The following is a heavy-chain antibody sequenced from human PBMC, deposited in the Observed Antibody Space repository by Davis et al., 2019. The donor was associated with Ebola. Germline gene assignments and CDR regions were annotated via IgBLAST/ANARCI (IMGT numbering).Heavy chain of an antibody. CDR3: SKQRGVGAIDYDY. D-gene: IGHD1-26*01. CDR2: ISSGGGAP. V-gene: IGHV3-23*01. CDR1: GFTFSTYA. Sequence: GESLKISCAASGFTFSTYAMGWVRQAPGKGLEWVSDISSGGGAPYYADSVKGQFTTFRDNPKNTLYLQMNSLRADHTAVYYCSKQRGVGAIDYDYWGRGTVVTVSS. J-gene: IGHJ4*02.